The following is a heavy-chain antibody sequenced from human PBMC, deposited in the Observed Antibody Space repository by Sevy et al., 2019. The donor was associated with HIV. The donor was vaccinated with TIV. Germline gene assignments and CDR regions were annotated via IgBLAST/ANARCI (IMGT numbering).Heavy chain of an antibody. J-gene: IGHJ6*02. Sequence: GGSLRLSCAASGFTFSSYSMNWVRQAPGKGLEWVSYISSSSSTIYYADSVKGRFTISGDNAKNSLYLQMNSLRAEDTAVYYCARDTKADYDFWSGQYYYYGMDVWGQGTTVTVSS. CDR3: ARDTKADYDFWSGQYYYYGMDV. CDR1: GFTFSSYS. V-gene: IGHV3-48*01. CDR2: ISSSSSTI. D-gene: IGHD3-3*01.